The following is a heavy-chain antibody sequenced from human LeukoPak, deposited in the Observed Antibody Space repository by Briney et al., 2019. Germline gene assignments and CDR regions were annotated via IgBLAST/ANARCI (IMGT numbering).Heavy chain of an antibody. Sequence: PGGSLRLSCVGSGFTFRNHWVNWVRQSPRKGLEWVANIKPDGIDKYYVDPARGRFTVSRDNAKNSAFLQMNSLRAEDTAIYYCATISAQTFGIWGQGTLVSVSS. CDR1: GFTFRNHW. D-gene: IGHD5-24*01. CDR2: IKPDGIDK. CDR3: ATISAQTFGI. J-gene: IGHJ3*02. V-gene: IGHV3-7*01.